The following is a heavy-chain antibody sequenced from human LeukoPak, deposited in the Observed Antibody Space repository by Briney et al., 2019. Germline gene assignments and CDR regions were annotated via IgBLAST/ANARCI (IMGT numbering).Heavy chain of an antibody. D-gene: IGHD2-21*01. CDR3: AKDVHNLVGGMSY. Sequence: PGGSLRLSCAASGFTSSSEAMSWVRQAPGKRLEWVSTIDVSGGNTHYSHPVKGRFTISRDNSKSTLYLQMNSLRAEDTAVYYCAKDVHNLVGGMSYWGQGALVTVSP. V-gene: IGHV3-23*01. CDR1: GFTSSSEA. CDR2: IDVSGGNT. J-gene: IGHJ4*02.